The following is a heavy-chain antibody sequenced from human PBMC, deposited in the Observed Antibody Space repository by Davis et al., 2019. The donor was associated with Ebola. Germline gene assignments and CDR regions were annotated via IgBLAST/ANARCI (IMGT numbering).Heavy chain of an antibody. J-gene: IGHJ5*02. CDR1: GYSFTTYW. V-gene: IGHV5-51*01. Sequence: GESLKISCKGSGYSFTTYWIGWVRQMPGKGLEWMGITYPGDSDTRYSPSFQGQVTISADKSISTAYLQWNSLKASDTAMYYCARRGYCSGSRCPWGNFDPWGQGTLVTVSS. CDR2: TYPGDSDT. D-gene: IGHD2-15*01. CDR3: ARRGYCSGSRCPWGNFDP.